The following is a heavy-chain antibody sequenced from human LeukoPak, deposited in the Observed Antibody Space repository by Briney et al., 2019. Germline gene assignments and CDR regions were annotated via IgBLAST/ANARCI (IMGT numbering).Heavy chain of an antibody. Sequence: SETLSLTCAVSGGSISSGGYSWSWIRQPPGKGLEWIAYIYHSGSTYYNPSLTSRVTISVDRSKNQFSLKLSSVTAADTAVYYCARTEYYEYYFDYWGQGTLVTVSS. CDR2: IYHSGST. CDR1: GGSISSGGYS. D-gene: IGHD3-22*01. J-gene: IGHJ4*02. V-gene: IGHV4-30-2*01. CDR3: ARTEYYEYYFDY.